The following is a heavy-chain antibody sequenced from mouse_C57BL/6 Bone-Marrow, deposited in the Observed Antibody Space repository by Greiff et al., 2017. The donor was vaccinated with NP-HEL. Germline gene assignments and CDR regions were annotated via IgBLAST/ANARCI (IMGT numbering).Heavy chain of an antibody. CDR1: GYSITSGYY. V-gene: IGHV3-6*01. CDR3: ARERITLYYFDY. D-gene: IGHD1-1*01. Sequence: EVKLMESGPGLVKPSQSLSLTCSVTGYSITSGYYWNWIRQFPGNKLEWMGYISYDGSNNYNPSLKNRISITRDTSKNQFFLKLNSVTTEDTATYYCARERITLYYFDYWGQGTTLTVSS. J-gene: IGHJ2*01. CDR2: ISYDGSN.